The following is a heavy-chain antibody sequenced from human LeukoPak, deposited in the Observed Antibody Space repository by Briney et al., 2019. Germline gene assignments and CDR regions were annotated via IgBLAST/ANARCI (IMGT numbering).Heavy chain of an antibody. CDR1: GYTFTGYY. CDR3: ASYDSSGYSHFDY. CDR2: INPNSGGT. Sequence: APVKVSCKASGYTFTGYYMHWVRQAPGQGLEWMGWINPNSGGTNYAQKFQGRVTMTRDTSISTAYMELSRLRSDDTAVYYCASYDSSGYSHFDYWGQGTLVTVSS. D-gene: IGHD3-22*01. V-gene: IGHV1-2*02. J-gene: IGHJ4*02.